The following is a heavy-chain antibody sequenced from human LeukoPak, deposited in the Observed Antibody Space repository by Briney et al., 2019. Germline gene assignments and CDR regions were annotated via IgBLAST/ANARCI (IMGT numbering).Heavy chain of an antibody. V-gene: IGHV4-34*01. D-gene: IGHD5-18*01. CDR1: GGSFSGYY. J-gene: IGHJ4*02. CDR3: ARGGYSYGYGDY. CDR2: INHSGST. Sequence: PSETLSLTCAVHGGSFSGYYWSWIRQPPGKGLEWIGEINHSGSTNYNPSLKSRVTISVDTSKNQFSLKLSSVTAADTAVYYCARGGYSYGYGDYWGQGTLVTVSS.